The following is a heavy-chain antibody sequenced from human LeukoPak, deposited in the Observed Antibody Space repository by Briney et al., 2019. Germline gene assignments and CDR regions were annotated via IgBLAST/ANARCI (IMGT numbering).Heavy chain of an antibody. CDR1: GYTFTSYA. CDR3: ARDSGHSYAFDY. V-gene: IGHV1-3*01. J-gene: IGHJ4*02. Sequence: ASVKVSCKASGYTFTSYAMHWVRQAPGQRLEWMGWINAGNGNTKYSQKFLGRVTITADESTSTAYMELSSLRSEDTAVYYCARDSGHSYAFDYWGQGTLVTVSS. CDR2: INAGNGNT.